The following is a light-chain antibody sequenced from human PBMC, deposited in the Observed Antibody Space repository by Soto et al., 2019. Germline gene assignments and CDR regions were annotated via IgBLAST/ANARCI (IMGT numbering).Light chain of an antibody. V-gene: IGKV3-20*01. CDR1: QSVSSSY. CDR3: QQYGSSPQT. Sequence: EIVFTQSPGTLSLSPGEGATLSCRASQSVSSSYLAWYQQKPGQAPRLLIYGASSRATGIPDRFSGSGSGTDFTLTISRLEPEDFAVYYCQQYGSSPQTFGQGTRLEIK. J-gene: IGKJ5*01. CDR2: GAS.